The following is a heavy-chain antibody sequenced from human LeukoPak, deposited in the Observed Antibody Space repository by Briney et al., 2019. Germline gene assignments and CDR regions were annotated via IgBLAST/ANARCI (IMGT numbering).Heavy chain of an antibody. CDR2: INPNSGGT. CDR1: GYTFTGYY. V-gene: IGHV1-2*02. Sequence: GASVKVSCKASGYTFTGYYMHWVRQAPGQGLEWMGWINPNSGGTNYAQKLQGRVTMTTDTSTSTAYMELRSLRSDDTAVYYCARDRWEYYGSGSPFDYWGQGTLVTVSS. J-gene: IGHJ4*02. D-gene: IGHD3-10*01. CDR3: ARDRWEYYGSGSPFDY.